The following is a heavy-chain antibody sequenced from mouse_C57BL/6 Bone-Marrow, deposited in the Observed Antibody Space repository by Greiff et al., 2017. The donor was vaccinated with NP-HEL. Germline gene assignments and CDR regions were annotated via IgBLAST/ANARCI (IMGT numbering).Heavy chain of an antibody. V-gene: IGHV5-4*01. CDR1: GFTFSSYA. CDR2: ISDGGSYT. CDR3: ARDGGLGRFAY. Sequence: EVQLVESGGGLVKPGGSLKLSCAASGFTFSSYAMSWVRQTPEKRLEWVATISDGGSYTYYPDNVKGRFTISRDNAKNNLYLQMSHLKSEDTAMYYCARDGGLGRFAYWGQGTLVTVSA. D-gene: IGHD4-1*01. J-gene: IGHJ3*01.